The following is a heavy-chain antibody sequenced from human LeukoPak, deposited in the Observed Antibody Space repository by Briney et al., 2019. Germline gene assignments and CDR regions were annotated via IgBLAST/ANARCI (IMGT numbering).Heavy chain of an antibody. Sequence: ASVKVSCKASGYTFTGYGISWVRQAPGQGLEWMGWISAYNGNTNYAQKLQGRVTMTTDTSTSTAYMELRSLRSDDTAVYYCARALYDYVWGSYVDYWGQGTLVTVSS. CDR1: GYTFTGYG. D-gene: IGHD3-16*01. CDR2: ISAYNGNT. V-gene: IGHV1-18*04. J-gene: IGHJ4*02. CDR3: ARALYDYVWGSYVDY.